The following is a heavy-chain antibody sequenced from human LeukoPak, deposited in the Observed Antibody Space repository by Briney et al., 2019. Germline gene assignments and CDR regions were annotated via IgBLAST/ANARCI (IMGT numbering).Heavy chain of an antibody. Sequence: GASVKVSCKASGYTFTSYYMHWVRQAPGQGLEWMGIINPSGGSTSYAQKFQGRVTMTRDTSTSTVYMELSSLRSEDTAVYYCARDLGVRRGSGSYSPYYYYMDVWGKGTTVTISS. D-gene: IGHD3-10*01. CDR2: INPSGGST. CDR1: GYTFTSYY. J-gene: IGHJ6*03. CDR3: ARDLGVRRGSGSYSPYYYYMDV. V-gene: IGHV1-46*01.